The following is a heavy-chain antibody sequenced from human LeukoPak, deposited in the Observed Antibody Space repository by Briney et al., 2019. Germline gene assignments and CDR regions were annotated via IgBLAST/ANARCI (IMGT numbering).Heavy chain of an antibody. CDR2: ISGSGGST. V-gene: IGHV3-23*01. J-gene: IGHJ4*02. D-gene: IGHD6-19*01. CDR3: SDRIAVAGPFGY. Sequence: GGSLRLSCAASGFTFSSYAVSWVRQAPGTGLEWVSAISGSGGSTYSAASVKGRFTISRHNSKNTLYLQMNCLRSQPTAVYYCSDRIAVAGPFGYCGQGTKVTVSS. CDR1: GFTFSSYA.